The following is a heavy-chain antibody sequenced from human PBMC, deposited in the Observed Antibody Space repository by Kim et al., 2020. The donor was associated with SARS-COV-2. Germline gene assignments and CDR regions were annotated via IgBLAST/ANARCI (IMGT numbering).Heavy chain of an antibody. CDR1: GYRFTSYW. CDR2: VYPGDSEA. CDR3: ARHSSDGDDF. D-gene: IGHD4-17*01. J-gene: IGHJ4*02. V-gene: IGHV5-51*01. Sequence: GESLKISCQGSGYRFTSYWIDWVRQKPGKGLEWMGTVYPGDSEARYSPSFQGQVTISADRSISTAYLQWSRLKTSDAAMYFCARHSSDGDDFWGQGTLVTVSS.